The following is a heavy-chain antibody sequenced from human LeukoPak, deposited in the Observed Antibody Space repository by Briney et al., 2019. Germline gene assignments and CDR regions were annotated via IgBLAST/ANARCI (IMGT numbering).Heavy chain of an antibody. J-gene: IGHJ6*02. CDR3: AKDGGGSLEWLPPMDV. Sequence: GGSLRLSCAASGFTFSSSAMGWARQAPGKGLEWVSSIIANGGSTYYGDSVKGRFTISRDNSKNTLYLQMNSLRAEDTAVYYCAKDGGGSLEWLPPMDVWGQGTMVTVS. CDR1: GFTFSSSA. D-gene: IGHD3-3*01. V-gene: IGHV3-23*01. CDR2: IIANGGST.